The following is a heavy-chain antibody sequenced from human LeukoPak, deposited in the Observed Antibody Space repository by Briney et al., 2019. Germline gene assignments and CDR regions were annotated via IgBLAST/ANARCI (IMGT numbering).Heavy chain of an antibody. J-gene: IGHJ4*02. CDR2: INPNSGGT. V-gene: IGHV1-2*02. Sequence: WASVKVSCKASGYTFTGYYMHWVRQAPGQGLEWMGWINPNSGGTNYAQKFQGRVTMTRDTSISTAYMELSRLRSDDTAVYYCARDSYYDILTGYSWGQGTLVTVSS. CDR3: ARDSYYDILTGYS. CDR1: GYTFTGYY. D-gene: IGHD3-9*01.